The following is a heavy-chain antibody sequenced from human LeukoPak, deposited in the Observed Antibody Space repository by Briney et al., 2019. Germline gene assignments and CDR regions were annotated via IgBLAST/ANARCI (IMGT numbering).Heavy chain of an antibody. CDR1: GVSISNHY. CDR2: ISFSGST. Sequence: SETLSLTCTVSGVSISNHYWSWIRQPPGKKLEYIGYISFSGSTNHNPSLKSRVSISLDTSKNQFSLNLKSVTAADTAVYYCARGRVHSWSDAFDIWGQGTTVTVSS. CDR3: ARGRVHSWSDAFDI. V-gene: IGHV4-59*11. D-gene: IGHD1-1*01. J-gene: IGHJ3*02.